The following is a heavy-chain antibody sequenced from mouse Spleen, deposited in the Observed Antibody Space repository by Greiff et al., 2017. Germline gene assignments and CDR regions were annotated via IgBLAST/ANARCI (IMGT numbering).Heavy chain of an antibody. CDR1: GYTFTEYT. CDR3: ARHEDGGYEGGYYFDY. J-gene: IGHJ2*01. CDR2: FYPGSGSI. V-gene: IGHV1-62-2*01. D-gene: IGHD2-2*01. Sequence: QVQLQQSGAELVKPGASVKLSCKASGYTFTEYTIHWVKQRSGQGLEWIGWFYPGSGSIKYNEKFKDKATLTADKSSSTVYMELSRLTSEDSAVYFCARHEDGGYEGGYYFDYWGQGTTLTVSS.